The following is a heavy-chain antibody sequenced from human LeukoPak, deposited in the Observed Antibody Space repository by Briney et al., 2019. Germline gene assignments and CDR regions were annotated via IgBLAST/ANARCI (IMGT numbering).Heavy chain of an antibody. Sequence: GGSLRLSCAASGFTVSSNYMSWVRQAPGKGLEWVSVIYSGGSTYYADSVKGRFTISRDNSKNTLYLQMNSLRAEDTAVYYCARVLVVVTGGLDYWGQGTLVTASS. J-gene: IGHJ4*02. D-gene: IGHD2-15*01. V-gene: IGHV3-66*02. CDR3: ARVLVVVTGGLDY. CDR1: GFTVSSNY. CDR2: IYSGGST.